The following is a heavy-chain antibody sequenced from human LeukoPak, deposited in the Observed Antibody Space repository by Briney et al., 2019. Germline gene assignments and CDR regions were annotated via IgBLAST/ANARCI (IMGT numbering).Heavy chain of an antibody. CDR1: GFTFSSYG. V-gene: IGHV3-30*12. J-gene: IGHJ6*03. CDR2: IQYDGSNK. CDR3: TRRGYYYMDV. Sequence: GGSLRLSCAASGFTFSSYGMHWVRQAPGKGLEWVTFIQYDGSNKYYADSVKGRFTISRDNSKNTAYLQMNSLKTEDTAVYYCTRRGYYYMDVWGKGTTVTVSS.